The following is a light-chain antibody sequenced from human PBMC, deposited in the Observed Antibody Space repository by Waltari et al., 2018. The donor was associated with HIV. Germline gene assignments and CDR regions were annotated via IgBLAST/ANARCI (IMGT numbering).Light chain of an antibody. V-gene: IGKV4-1*01. CDR3: QQYYSTPPT. CDR1: QSVLYSSNNKNY. J-gene: IGKJ1*01. Sequence: DIVMPQSPDSLVVSLAEGATINCKSSQSVLYSSNNKNYLAWYQQKPGQPPKLLIYWASTRESGVPDRFSGGGSGTDFTLTISSLQAEDVAVYYCQQYYSTPPTFGQGTKVEIK. CDR2: WAS.